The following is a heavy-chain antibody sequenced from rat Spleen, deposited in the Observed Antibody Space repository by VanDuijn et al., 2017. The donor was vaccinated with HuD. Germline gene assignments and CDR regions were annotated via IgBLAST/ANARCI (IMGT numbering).Heavy chain of an antibody. D-gene: IGHD1-9*01. CDR2: ISFDGGRN. V-gene: IGHV5-29*01. CDR3: ARRHYGYTDYFDY. CDR1: GFTFSDYY. Sequence: EVQLVESGGGLVQPGRSLKLSCVASGFTFSDYYMAWVRQAPTKGLEWVATISFDGGRNFYRDSVKGRFTISRHNAKSTLSLQMDSLRSEDTATYYCARRHYGYTDYFDYWGQGVMVTVSS. J-gene: IGHJ2*01.